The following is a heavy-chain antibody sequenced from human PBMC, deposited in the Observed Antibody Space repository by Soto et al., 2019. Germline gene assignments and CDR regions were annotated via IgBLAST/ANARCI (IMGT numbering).Heavy chain of an antibody. CDR2: IYYSGST. CDR3: ASLPYYYDSSP. D-gene: IGHD3-22*01. CDR1: GGSISSSSYY. V-gene: IGHV4-39*01. J-gene: IGHJ5*02. Sequence: KASETLSLTCTVSGGSISSSSYYWGWIRQPPGKGLEWIGSIYYSGSTYYNPSLKSRVTVSVDTSKNQFSLKLSSVTAADTAVYYCASLPYYYDSSPWGQGTLVTVSS.